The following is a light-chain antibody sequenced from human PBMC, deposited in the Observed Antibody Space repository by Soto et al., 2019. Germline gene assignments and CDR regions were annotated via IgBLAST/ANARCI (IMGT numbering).Light chain of an antibody. V-gene: IGLV7-46*01. CDR1: AGAVTSGHS. CDR2: DTS. J-gene: IGLJ3*02. CDR3: LLSYSGARWV. Sequence: QAVVTQESSLTVSPGGTVTLTCGSSAGAVTSGHSPYWFQQKPGQAPRTLIFDTSNKHSWTPARFSGSLLGGKAALTLSGAQPEDEADYYCLLSYSGARWVFGGGTKLTVL.